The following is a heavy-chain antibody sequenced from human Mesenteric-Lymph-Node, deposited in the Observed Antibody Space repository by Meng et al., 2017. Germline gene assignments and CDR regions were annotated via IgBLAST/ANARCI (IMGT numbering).Heavy chain of an antibody. J-gene: IGHJ5*02. CDR2: IYYSGST. CDR3: ARDRKHYGERGWFDP. D-gene: IGHD4-17*01. CDR1: GGSISISSYY. V-gene: IGHV4-39*07. Sequence: QLHLQESGPVLVKPSDTLSLTCTVSGGSISISSYYWGWIRQPPGKRLEWIGSIYYSGSTYYNPSLKSRVTISVDTSKNQFSLKLSSVTAADTAVYYCARDRKHYGERGWFDPWGQGTLVTVSS.